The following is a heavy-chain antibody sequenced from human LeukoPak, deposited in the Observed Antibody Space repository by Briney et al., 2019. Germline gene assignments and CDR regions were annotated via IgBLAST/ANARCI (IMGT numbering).Heavy chain of an antibody. CDR1: RFTFSSYW. Sequence: GGSLRLSCAASRFTFSSYWMHWVRHAPGKGLVWVSRINSDGSSTNYADSVKGRFTISRDNAKNTLYLQMNSLRAEDTAVYYCARDTDTVTTILDYWGQGTLVTVSS. CDR3: ARDTDTVTTILDY. V-gene: IGHV3-74*01. D-gene: IGHD4-17*01. CDR2: INSDGSST. J-gene: IGHJ4*02.